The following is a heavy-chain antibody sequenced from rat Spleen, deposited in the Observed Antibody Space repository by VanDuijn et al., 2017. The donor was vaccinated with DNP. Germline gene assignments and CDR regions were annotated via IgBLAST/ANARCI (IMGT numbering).Heavy chain of an antibody. CDR3: ARSDSYGFPY. Sequence: EVQLVESGGGLVQPGRSLKLSCVASGFTFSSYWMYWIRQAPTKGLEWIASISTGGGNTYYRDSVKGRFSISRDNAKSTLYLQVNSLRSEDTATYYCARSDSYGFPYWGQGTLVTVSS. CDR1: GFTFSSYW. J-gene: IGHJ3*01. D-gene: IGHD1-2*01. CDR2: ISTGGGNT. V-gene: IGHV5S23*01.